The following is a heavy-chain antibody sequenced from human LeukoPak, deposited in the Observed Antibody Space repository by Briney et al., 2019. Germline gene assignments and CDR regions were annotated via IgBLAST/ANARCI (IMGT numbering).Heavy chain of an antibody. CDR1: GFTFSSYA. D-gene: IGHD3-3*01. CDR3: ARCITIFGVVSYYYGIDV. V-gene: IGHV3-23*01. Sequence: PGASLRLSCAASGFTFSSYAMSWVRQAPGKGLEWVSAISGSGGSTYYADSVKGRFTISRDNSKNTLYLQMNSLRAEDTAVYYCARCITIFGVVSYYYGIDVWGQGTTVTVSS. CDR2: ISGSGGST. J-gene: IGHJ6*02.